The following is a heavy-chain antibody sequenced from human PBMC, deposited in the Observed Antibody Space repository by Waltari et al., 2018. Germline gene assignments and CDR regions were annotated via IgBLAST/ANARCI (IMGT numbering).Heavy chain of an antibody. CDR3: ARDSNLLVYATQFDY. J-gene: IGHJ4*02. V-gene: IGHV3-7*03. Sequence: DVQLVESGGGLVQPGGSLTLSCAASGFTFSSYWMSWVRPAQGKGLEWVAKIKQDGGEKNYVDSVKGRFTISRDNAKNLVYLQMNSLRAEDTAVYYCARDSNLLVYATQFDYWGQGTLVTVSS. D-gene: IGHD2-8*01. CDR2: IKQDGGEK. CDR1: GFTFSSYW.